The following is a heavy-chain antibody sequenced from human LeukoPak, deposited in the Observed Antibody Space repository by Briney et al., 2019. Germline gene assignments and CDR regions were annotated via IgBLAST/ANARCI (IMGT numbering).Heavy chain of an antibody. Sequence: GGSLRLSCAASGFTITTNYMNWVRQAPGKGLEWVSVIYGDDETNYADSVKGRFTISRDNSKNTLYLQMNSLRADDTAVYYCARDSGYSGYFDYWGQGTLVTVSS. CDR1: GFTITTNY. CDR3: ARDSGYSGYFDY. D-gene: IGHD5-12*01. J-gene: IGHJ4*02. CDR2: IYGDDET. V-gene: IGHV3-53*01.